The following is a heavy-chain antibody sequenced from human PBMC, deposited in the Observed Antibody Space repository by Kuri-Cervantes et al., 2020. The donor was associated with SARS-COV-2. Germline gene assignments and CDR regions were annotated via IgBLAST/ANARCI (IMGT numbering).Heavy chain of an antibody. CDR3: ARGKTDISMVVVVFTGEALFFDH. J-gene: IGHJ4*02. D-gene: IGHD2-15*01. CDR2: ITDRGSQ. CDR1: GGSISSSGYY. V-gene: IGHV4-39*07. Sequence: SETLSFTCTVPGGSISSSGYYWTWIRQPPGKGLEWIGEITDRGSQTYNPSLKSRVTISTDVSKNQFSLKLTSVTAADTAVYYCARGKTDISMVVVVFTGEALFFDHWGQGSLVTVSS.